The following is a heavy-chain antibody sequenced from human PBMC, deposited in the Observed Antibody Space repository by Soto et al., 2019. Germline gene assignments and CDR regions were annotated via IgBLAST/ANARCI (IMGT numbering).Heavy chain of an antibody. J-gene: IGHJ4*02. D-gene: IGHD6-19*01. V-gene: IGHV4-39*01. CDR3: ATSQPPAVAGDFDY. CDR1: GGSIISSYYY. Sequence: TXALSCTFSGGSIISSYYYWGWIRQPPGKGLEWIGSIFYSGSTYHNPSLKSRVTISVDTSKNQFSLKLSSVTAADTAVYYCATSQPPAVAGDFDYWGQGTLVTVSS. CDR2: IFYSGST.